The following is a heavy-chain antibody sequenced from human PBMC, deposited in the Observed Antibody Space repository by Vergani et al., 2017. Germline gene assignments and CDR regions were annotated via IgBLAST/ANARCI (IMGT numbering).Heavy chain of an antibody. D-gene: IGHD3-9*01. CDR1: GGSISSGSYY. V-gene: IGHV4-61*02. Sequence: QVQLQESGPGLVKPSQTLSLTCTVSGGSISSGSYYWSCIRQPAGKGLEWIGRIYTSGSTNYNPSLKSRVTISVDPSKNQFSLKLSSVTAADTAVYYCARAKGRYDILTCYYDYWGQGTLVTVSS. CDR3: ARAKGRYDILTCYYDY. J-gene: IGHJ4*02. CDR2: IYTSGST.